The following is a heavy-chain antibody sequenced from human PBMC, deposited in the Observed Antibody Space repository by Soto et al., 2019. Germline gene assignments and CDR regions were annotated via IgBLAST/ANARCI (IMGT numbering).Heavy chain of an antibody. Sequence: EVPLLESGGGLVQPGGSLRLSCAASGFTFSSYAMNWVRQAQGKGLEWVSAISGSGGITYYAESVKGRFTISRDNSKKTLYLQMNSLRAEDTAVYYCAKVKEVGAITLFDSWGQGTLVTVSS. CDR1: GFTFSSYA. CDR2: ISGSGGIT. D-gene: IGHD1-26*01. V-gene: IGHV3-23*01. J-gene: IGHJ4*02. CDR3: AKVKEVGAITLFDS.